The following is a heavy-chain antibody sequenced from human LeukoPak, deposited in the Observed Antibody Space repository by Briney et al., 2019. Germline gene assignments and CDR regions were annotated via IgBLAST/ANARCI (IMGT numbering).Heavy chain of an antibody. J-gene: IGHJ3*02. CDR2: IRSKAYGGTT. D-gene: IGHD3-22*01. V-gene: IGHV3-49*04. CDR1: GFTFGDYV. Sequence: GRSLRLSCTASGFTFGDYVMSWVRQAPGKGLEWVGFIRSKAYGGTTKNAASVKGRFTISRDDSRSIAYLQMNSLKTEDTAVYHCTRRYNYDSSGYYYVRDAFDIWGQGTMVTVSS. CDR3: TRRYNYDSSGYYYVRDAFDI.